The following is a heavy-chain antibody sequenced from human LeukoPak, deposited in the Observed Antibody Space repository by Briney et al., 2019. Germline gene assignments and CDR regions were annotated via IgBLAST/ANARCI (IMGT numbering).Heavy chain of an antibody. CDR2: IKSKTDGGTT. V-gene: IGHV3-15*01. CDR3: SSGLRAADTN. CDR1: GFTFSNTW. Sequence: PGGSLRLSCAASGFTFSNTWMSWVREAPGKGLEGVGRIKSKTDGGTTDYAAPVKGRFTISRDDSKNTLYLQMNSLKTEDTAVYYCSSGLRAADTNWSLGTLVTVSS. J-gene: IGHJ1*01. D-gene: IGHD6-13*01.